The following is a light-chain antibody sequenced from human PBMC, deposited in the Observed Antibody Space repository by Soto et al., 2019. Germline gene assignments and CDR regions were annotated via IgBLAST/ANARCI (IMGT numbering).Light chain of an antibody. J-gene: IGKJ1*01. CDR1: QTISSG. CDR2: KAS. CDR3: QHYKSYSEA. V-gene: IGKV1-5*03. Sequence: DIQMTQSPSTLSGSVGDRVTITCRASQTISSGFAWYQQKPGKAPKLLIYKASTLKSGVPSRFSGSGSGTEFTLTISSLQPDDFATYYCQHYKSYSEAFGQGNKVEL.